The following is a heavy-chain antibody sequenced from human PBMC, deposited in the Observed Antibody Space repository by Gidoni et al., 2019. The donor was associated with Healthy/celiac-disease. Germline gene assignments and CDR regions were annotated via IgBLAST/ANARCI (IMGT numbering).Heavy chain of an antibody. D-gene: IGHD1-26*01. CDR3: ARDLRGIVGATRYAGFQH. J-gene: IGHJ1*01. CDR2: ISAYNGNT. V-gene: IGHV1-18*01. Sequence: QVQLVQSGAEVKKPGASVKVSCKASGYTFTSYGIRWVRQAPGQGLEWMGWISAYNGNTNYAKKLQGRVTMTTDTSTSTAYMERRSLRSDDTAVYYCARDLRGIVGATRYAGFQHWGQGTLVTVSS. CDR1: GYTFTSYG.